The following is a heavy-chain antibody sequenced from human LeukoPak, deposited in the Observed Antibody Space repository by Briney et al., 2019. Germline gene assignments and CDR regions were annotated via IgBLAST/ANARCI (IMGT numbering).Heavy chain of an antibody. J-gene: IGHJ6*03. D-gene: IGHD2-21*02. CDR3: AREGHCGGDCYYYYYYMDV. CDR2: IYTSGST. V-gene: IGHV4-4*07. CDR1: GGSISSYY. Sequence: PSETLSLTCTVPGGSISSYYWSWIRQPAGKGLEWIGRIYTSGSTNYNPSLKSRVTMSVDTSKNQFSLKLSSVTAADTAVYYCAREGHCGGDCYYYYYYMDVWGKGTTVTVSS.